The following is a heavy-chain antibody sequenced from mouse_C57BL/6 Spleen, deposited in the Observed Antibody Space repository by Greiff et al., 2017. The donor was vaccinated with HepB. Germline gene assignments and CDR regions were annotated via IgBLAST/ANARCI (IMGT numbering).Heavy chain of an antibody. Sequence: QVQLQQSGAELVRPGASVKLSCKASGYTFTDYYINWVKQRPGQGLEWIARIYPGSGNTYYNEKFKGKATLTAEKSSSTAYMQLSSLTSEDSAVYFCASSGATVVATRGDYFDYWGQGTTLTVSS. CDR3: ASSGATVVATRGDYFDY. CDR2: IYPGSGNT. CDR1: GYTFTDYY. D-gene: IGHD1-1*01. J-gene: IGHJ2*01. V-gene: IGHV1-76*01.